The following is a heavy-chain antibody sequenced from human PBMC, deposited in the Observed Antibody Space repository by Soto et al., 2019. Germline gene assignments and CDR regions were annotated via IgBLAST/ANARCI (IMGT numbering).Heavy chain of an antibody. CDR3: ARVKARADDYVWGSYRYSGDAFDI. CDR1: GGTISSYY. D-gene: IGHD3-16*02. Sequence: SVPLRLSWTVAGGTISSYYGSWILQPPGKGLEWIGYIYYSGSTNYNPSLKSRVTISVDTSKNQFSLKLSSVTAADTAVYYCARVKARADDYVWGSYRYSGDAFDIWGQGTMVTVSS. J-gene: IGHJ3*02. V-gene: IGHV4-59*01. CDR2: IYYSGST.